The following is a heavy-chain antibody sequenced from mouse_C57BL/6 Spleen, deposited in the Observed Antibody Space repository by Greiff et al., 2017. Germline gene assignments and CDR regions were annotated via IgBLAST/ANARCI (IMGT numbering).Heavy chain of an antibody. Sequence: VQLQESVAELVRPGASVKLSCTASGFNIKNTYMHWVKQRPEQGLEWIGRIDPANGNTKYAPKFQGKATITADTSSNTAYLQLSSLTSADTAIYYGARGDYYGSSPAWFAYWGQGTLVTVSA. J-gene: IGHJ3*01. CDR2: IDPANGNT. V-gene: IGHV14-3*01. CDR3: ARGDYYGSSPAWFAY. D-gene: IGHD1-1*01. CDR1: GFNIKNTY.